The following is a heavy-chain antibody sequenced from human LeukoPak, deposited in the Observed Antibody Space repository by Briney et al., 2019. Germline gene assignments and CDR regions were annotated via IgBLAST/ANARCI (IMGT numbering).Heavy chain of an antibody. Sequence: SETLSLTCAVYGGSFSGYYWSWIRQPPGKGLEWIGEINHSGGTNYNPSLKSRVTISVDTSKNQFSLKLSSVTAADTAVYYCARATVGYCSGGSCYRRSTFFYYFDYWGQGTLVTVSS. CDR3: ARATVGYCSGGSCYRRSTFFYYFDY. D-gene: IGHD2-15*01. CDR2: INHSGGT. CDR1: GGSFSGYY. V-gene: IGHV4-34*01. J-gene: IGHJ4*02.